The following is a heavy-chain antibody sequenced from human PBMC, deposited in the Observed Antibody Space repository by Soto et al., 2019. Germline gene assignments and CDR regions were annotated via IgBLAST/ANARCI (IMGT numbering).Heavy chain of an antibody. CDR2: IIPILGIA. D-gene: IGHD2-2*02. J-gene: IGHJ5*02. V-gene: IGHV1-69*02. CDR3: ARSSQPAAILAHWFDP. CDR1: GGTFSSYT. Sequence: GASVKVSCKASGGTFSSYTISWVRQAPGQGLEWMGRIIPILGIANYAQKFQGRVTITADKSTSTAYMELSSLRSEDTAVYYCARSSQPAAILAHWFDPWGQGTLVTVSS.